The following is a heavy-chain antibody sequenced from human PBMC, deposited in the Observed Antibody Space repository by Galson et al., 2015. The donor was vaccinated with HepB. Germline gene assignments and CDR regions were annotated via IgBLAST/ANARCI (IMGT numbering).Heavy chain of an antibody. J-gene: IGHJ4*02. Sequence: SETLSLTCDVSGQSITNSYYWGWVRQPPGRWPEWIASIYHTGNTYYNPSFRRRATLSADSSKNQLSLKLSFVTAADTAKYYCVRDVYCGGDCYYIDSWGQGTLVTVSS. D-gene: IGHD2-21*02. CDR3: VRDVYCGGDCYYIDS. CDR1: GQSITNSYY. CDR2: IYHTGNT. V-gene: IGHV4-38-2*02.